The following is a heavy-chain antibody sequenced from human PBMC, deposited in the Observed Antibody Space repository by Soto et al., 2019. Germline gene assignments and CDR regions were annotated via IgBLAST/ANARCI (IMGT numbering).Heavy chain of an antibody. D-gene: IGHD6-19*01. J-gene: IGHJ4*02. CDR2: INWNGGDT. Sequence: EVQLVESGGGLVQPGRSLRLSCAASGFSFDDYAMHWVRQVPGKGLEWVSYINWNGGDTQYADSVKRRFTISRDNTRNSLYLQMDSLRAEDTALYYCAKDVGSGSGWFFDYWGQGTLVTVSS. CDR1: GFSFDDYA. V-gene: IGHV3-9*01. CDR3: AKDVGSGSGWFFDY.